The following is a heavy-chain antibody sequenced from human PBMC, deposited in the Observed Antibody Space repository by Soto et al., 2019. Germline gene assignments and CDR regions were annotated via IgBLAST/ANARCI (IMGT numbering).Heavy chain of an antibody. CDR3: ARDKVTGLFDY. CDR1: GGSFSGYY. D-gene: IGHD2-8*02. V-gene: IGHV4-34*01. J-gene: IGHJ4*02. CDR2: INHSGST. Sequence: SETLSLTCAVYGGSFSGYYCPWIRQPPGTGLEWIGEINHSGSTNHNPSLKSRVTISVDTSKNQFSLKLTSLTAADTAVYYCARDKVTGLFDYWGQGTLVTVS.